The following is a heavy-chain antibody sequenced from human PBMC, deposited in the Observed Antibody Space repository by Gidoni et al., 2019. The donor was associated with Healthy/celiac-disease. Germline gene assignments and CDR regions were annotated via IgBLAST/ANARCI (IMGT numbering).Heavy chain of an antibody. CDR3: ARHYCTNGVCLLAVNWFDP. Sequence: QLQLQESGPGLVKPSETLSLTCTVPGGSISSSSYYWGWIRQPPGKGLEWIGGIYYSGSTYYHPSLKSRVTISVDTSKNQFSLKLSSVTAADTAVYYCARHYCTNGVCLLAVNWFDPWGQGTLVTVSS. CDR2: IYYSGST. J-gene: IGHJ5*02. V-gene: IGHV4-39*01. D-gene: IGHD2-8*01. CDR1: GGSISSSSYY.